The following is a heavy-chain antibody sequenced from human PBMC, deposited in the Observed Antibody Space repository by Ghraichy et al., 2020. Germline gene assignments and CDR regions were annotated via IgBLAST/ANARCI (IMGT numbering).Heavy chain of an antibody. CDR1: GFTFSSYS. V-gene: IGHV3-48*02. CDR2: ISSSSSTI. CDR3: ARDGPGYYDFWSGYFRGSGYGMDV. D-gene: IGHD3-3*01. J-gene: IGHJ6*02. Sequence: GALRLSCAASGFTFSSYSMNWVRQAQGKGLEWVSYISSSSSTIYYADSVKGRFTISRDNAKNSLYLQMNSLRDEDTAVYYCARDGPGYYDFWSGYFRGSGYGMDVWGQGTTVTVSS.